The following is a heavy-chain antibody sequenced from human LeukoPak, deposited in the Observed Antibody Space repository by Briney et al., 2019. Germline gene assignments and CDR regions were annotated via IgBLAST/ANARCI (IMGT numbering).Heavy chain of an antibody. Sequence: PARSLRLSCVATGFTFCSYGMDWVRQAPGKWLEWVTFINCDGSNKGYADFVKGRFTISRDNSKNTVYLQMNSLRAEDTAVYYCERETWFGEAGKFLDYWGQGTLVTVSS. V-gene: IGHV3-33*01. CDR1: GFTFCSYG. CDR3: ERETWFGEAGKFLDY. D-gene: IGHD3-10*01. J-gene: IGHJ4*02. CDR2: INCDGSNK.